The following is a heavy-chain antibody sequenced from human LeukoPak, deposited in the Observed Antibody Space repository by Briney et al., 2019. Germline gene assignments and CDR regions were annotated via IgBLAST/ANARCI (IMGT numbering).Heavy chain of an antibody. V-gene: IGHV3-11*04. CDR3: ARDRVATEYGKTSWLPDY. D-gene: IGHD5-12*01. J-gene: IGHJ4*02. CDR2: ISSSGNNK. CDR1: GFAFSDHY. Sequence: PGGSLRLSCAASGFAFSDHYMTWIRQAPGKGLEWISYISSSGNNKNYADSVKGRFTISRDNAKNSLYLQMNSLRAEDTAVYYCARDRVATEYGKTSWLPDYWGQGTLVTVSS.